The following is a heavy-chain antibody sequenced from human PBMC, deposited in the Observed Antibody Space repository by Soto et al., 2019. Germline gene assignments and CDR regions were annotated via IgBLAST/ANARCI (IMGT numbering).Heavy chain of an antibody. J-gene: IGHJ4*02. CDR2: ISPTGGST. CDR1: GFSFSSYA. Sequence: EVQLLESGGGLVHPGGSLRLSCATSGFSFSSYAMTWLRQAPGKGLEWVSTISPTGGSTYYADSVTGRFTISRDDSKNTVYLHMNSLRAEDTATYYCAKDLLQRLGGSGPFDYWGQGTLVTVSS. V-gene: IGHV3-23*01. D-gene: IGHD6-19*01. CDR3: AKDLLQRLGGSGPFDY.